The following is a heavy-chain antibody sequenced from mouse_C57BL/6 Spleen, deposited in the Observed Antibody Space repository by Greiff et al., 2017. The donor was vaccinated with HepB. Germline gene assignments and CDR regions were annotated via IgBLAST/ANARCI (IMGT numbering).Heavy chain of an antibody. CDR3: THYGSSYWYFDV. Sequence: EVQLQQSGAELVRPGASVKLSCTASGFNIKDDYMHWVKQRPEQGLEWIGWIDPENGDTEYASKFQGKATITADRSSNTAYLQLSSLTSEDTAVYYCTHYGSSYWYFDVWGTGTTVTVSS. CDR2: IDPENGDT. V-gene: IGHV14-4*01. CDR1: GFNIKDDY. D-gene: IGHD1-1*01. J-gene: IGHJ1*03.